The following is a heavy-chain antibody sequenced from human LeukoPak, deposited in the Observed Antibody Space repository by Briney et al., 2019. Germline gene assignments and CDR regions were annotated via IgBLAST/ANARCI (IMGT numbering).Heavy chain of an antibody. CDR1: GFTFSSYA. V-gene: IGHV4-59*01. J-gene: IGHJ3*02. CDR3: ASQSRIQAAAGSFDI. D-gene: IGHD6-13*01. CDR2: IYYSGST. Sequence: GSLRLSCAASGFTFSSYAMSWVRQAPGKGLEWIGYIYYSGSTNYNPSLKSRVTISVDTSKNQFSLKLSSVTAADTAVYYCASQSRIQAAAGSFDIWGQGTMVTVSS.